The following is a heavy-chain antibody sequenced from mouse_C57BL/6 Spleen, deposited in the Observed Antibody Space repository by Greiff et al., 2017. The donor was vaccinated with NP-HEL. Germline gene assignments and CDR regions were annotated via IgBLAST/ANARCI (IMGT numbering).Heavy chain of an antibody. Sequence: ESGPGLVKPSQSLSLTCSVTGYSITSGYYWNWIRQFPGNKLEWMGYISYDGSNNYNPSLKNRISITRDTSKNQFFLKLNSVTTEDTATYYCARGDYGSSYDYAMDYWGQGTSVTVSS. D-gene: IGHD1-1*01. V-gene: IGHV3-6*01. CDR2: ISYDGSN. CDR3: ARGDYGSSYDYAMDY. CDR1: GYSITSGYY. J-gene: IGHJ4*01.